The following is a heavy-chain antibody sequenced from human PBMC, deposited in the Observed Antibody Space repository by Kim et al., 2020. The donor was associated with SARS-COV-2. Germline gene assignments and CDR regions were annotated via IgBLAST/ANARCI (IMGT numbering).Heavy chain of an antibody. Sequence: SETLSLTCTVSGDSVTSQSHYWGWIRQSPGKGLEWIGSSYFDGSTYYNPSLKSRLTFSLDTSRNQLSLRLQSVTAADTAVYYCARLYGDYAFHIDSGGQG. J-gene: IGHJ4*02. CDR3: ARLYGDYAFHIDS. CDR2: SYFDGST. V-gene: IGHV4-39*01. CDR1: GDSVTSQSHY. D-gene: IGHD4-17*01.